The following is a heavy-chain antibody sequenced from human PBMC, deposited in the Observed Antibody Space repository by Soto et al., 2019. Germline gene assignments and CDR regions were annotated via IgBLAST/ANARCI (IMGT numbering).Heavy chain of an antibody. CDR3: ARQGGYYYYGMDA. V-gene: IGHV5-10-1*01. Sequence: GESLKISCKTSGYSFNTFWISWVRQVPGKGLEWMGRIDPGDSNTNYSPSLQGHVTLSVDKSIGTAYLQWSGLKASDTGIYYCARQGGYYYYGMDAWGQGTAVTVSS. CDR1: GYSFNTFW. CDR2: IDPGDSNT. J-gene: IGHJ6*02. D-gene: IGHD2-15*01.